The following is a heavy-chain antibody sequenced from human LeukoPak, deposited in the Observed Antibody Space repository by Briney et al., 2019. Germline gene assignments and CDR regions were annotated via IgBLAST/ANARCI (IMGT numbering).Heavy chain of an antibody. CDR1: GFTFSSYW. J-gene: IGHJ4*02. D-gene: IGHD6-6*01. CDR2: IKQDGSEK. Sequence: GGSLRLSCAASGFTFSSYWMAWVRQAPGKGQEWVANIKQDGSEKYYVDSVKGRFTISRDNAKNSLYLQMNSLRAEDTAVYYCAREGAYRTSSPAGYWGQGTLVTVSS. V-gene: IGHV3-7*01. CDR3: AREGAYRTSSPAGY.